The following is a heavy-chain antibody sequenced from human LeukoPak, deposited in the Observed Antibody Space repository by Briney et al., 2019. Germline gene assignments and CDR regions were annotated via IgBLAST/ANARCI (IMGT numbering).Heavy chain of an antibody. D-gene: IGHD5-18*01. Sequence: SVKVSCKASGGTFSSYAISWVRQAPGQGLEWMGGIIPIFGTANYAQKFQGRVTITADKSTSTAYMELSSLRSEDTAVYYCARTTEGGYSYGYFYYYYMDVWGKGTTVTISS. V-gene: IGHV1-69*06. CDR2: IIPIFGTA. CDR3: ARTTEGGYSYGYFYYYYMDV. J-gene: IGHJ6*03. CDR1: GGTFSSYA.